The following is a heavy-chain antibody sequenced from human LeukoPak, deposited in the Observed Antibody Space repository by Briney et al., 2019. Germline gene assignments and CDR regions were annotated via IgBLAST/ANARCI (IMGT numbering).Heavy chain of an antibody. J-gene: IGHJ6*03. CDR2: FIPIFGTA. V-gene: IGHV1-69*05. D-gene: IGHD3-10*01. CDR1: GGTFSSYA. CDR3: ARSLSHYYDMDV. Sequence: GSSVKVSCKASGGTFSSYAISWVRHGPGQGLELMGGFIPIFGTANYAQKFQGRVTITTNESTSTTYIELSSLRSEDTSVYYCARSLSHYYDMDVWGKGTTVTVSS.